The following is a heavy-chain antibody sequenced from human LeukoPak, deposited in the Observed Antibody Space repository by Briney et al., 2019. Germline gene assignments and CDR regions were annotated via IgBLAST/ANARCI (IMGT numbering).Heavy chain of an antibody. CDR2: ISSSSSYI. Sequence: GGSLRLSCAASGFTFSSYSMNWVRQAPGKGLEWVSSISSSSSYIYYADSVKGRFTISRDNAKNSLYLQMNSLRAEDTAVYYCAREPHWGWFGEEHYYYGMDVWGQGTTVTVSS. J-gene: IGHJ6*02. D-gene: IGHD3-10*01. CDR1: GFTFSSYS. V-gene: IGHV3-21*01. CDR3: AREPHWGWFGEEHYYYGMDV.